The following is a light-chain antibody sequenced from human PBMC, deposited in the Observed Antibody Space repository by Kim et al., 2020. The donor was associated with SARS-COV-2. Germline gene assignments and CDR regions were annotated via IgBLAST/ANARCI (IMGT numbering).Light chain of an antibody. Sequence: GQAVTVCSFGHEGEPDFLNVDDLNQQPPDKTPNLLINDVTHRAPGVSSPFSDSKSANSAAQTIYGLQAEDEADYYCSSYTSRHIYVFGTGTKVTVL. CDR3: SSYTSRHIYV. CDR1: EGEPDFLNV. V-gene: IGLV2-14*03. J-gene: IGLJ1*01. CDR2: DVT.